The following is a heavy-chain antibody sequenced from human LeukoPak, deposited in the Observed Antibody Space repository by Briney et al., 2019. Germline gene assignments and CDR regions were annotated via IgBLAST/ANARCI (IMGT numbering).Heavy chain of an antibody. Sequence: EASVKVSCKASGGTFSSYAISWVRQAPGQGLEWMGGIIPIFGTANYAQKFQGGVTITADESTSTAYMELSSLRSEDTAVYYCARPIGDAYYYYYGMDVWGQGTTVTVS. V-gene: IGHV1-69*13. D-gene: IGHD3-10*01. J-gene: IGHJ6*02. CDR1: GGTFSSYA. CDR2: IIPIFGTA. CDR3: ARPIGDAYYYYYGMDV.